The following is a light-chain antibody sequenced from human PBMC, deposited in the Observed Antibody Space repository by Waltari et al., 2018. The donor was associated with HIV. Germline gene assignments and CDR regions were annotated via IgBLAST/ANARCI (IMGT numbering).Light chain of an antibody. CDR1: VRDSGPETF. V-gene: IGLV2-23*02. CDR2: EVS. CDR3: SSYSTTTSSYV. J-gene: IGLJ1*01. Sequence: QSALSQPASVSGSPGQSITISCAGAVRDSGPETFSSLSQHRPGRGPRLLLYEVSKRPPGVSDRFSGSTFDMSASLTISGLQAEDEAAYFCSSYSTTTSSYVFGGGTTVTVL.